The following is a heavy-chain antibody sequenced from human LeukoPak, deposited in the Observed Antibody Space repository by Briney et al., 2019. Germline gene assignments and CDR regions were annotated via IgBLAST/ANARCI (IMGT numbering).Heavy chain of an antibody. CDR1: GFTFSDST. D-gene: IGHD6-19*01. J-gene: IGHJ1*01. Sequence: GGSLRLSCTGSGFTFSDSTMTWFRQAPGRGPEWVGFVRRKAYGGAALYAASVKGRFIMTRDGSRSTAYLQMNNLKIEDTGVYYCTRGQGLYFWGRGTLVTVSS. CDR2: VRRKAYGGAA. V-gene: IGHV3-49*01. CDR3: TRGQGLYF.